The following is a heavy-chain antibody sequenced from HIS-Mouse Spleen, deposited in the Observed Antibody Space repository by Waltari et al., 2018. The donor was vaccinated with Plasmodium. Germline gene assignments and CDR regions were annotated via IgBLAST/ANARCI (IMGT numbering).Heavy chain of an antibody. D-gene: IGHD4-17*01. CDR3: ASKTTVTNHAFDI. J-gene: IGHJ3*02. Sequence: AQLVAPGGGLIQPGGSLRLSCAAAGLPVSGNSMTWVRRAPGKGLEWVSVSYSGGSTYYADSVKGRFTISRDNSKNTLYLQMNSLRAEDTAVYYCASKTTVTNHAFDIWGQGTMVTVSS. CDR2: SYSGGST. V-gene: IGHV3-53*01. CDR1: GLPVSGNS.